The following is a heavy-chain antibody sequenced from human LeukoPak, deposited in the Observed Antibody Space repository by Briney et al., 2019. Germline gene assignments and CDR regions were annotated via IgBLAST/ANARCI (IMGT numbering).Heavy chain of an antibody. CDR3: ARGLVVVTAIALYFDY. D-gene: IGHD2-21*02. CDR2: INHSGST. CDR1: GGSFSGYY. V-gene: IGHV4-34*01. Sequence: SETLSLTCAVYGGSFSGYYWSWIRQPPGKGLGWIGEINHSGSTNYNPSLKSRVTISVDTSKNQFSLKLSSVTAADTAVYYCARGLVVVTAIALYFDYWGQGTLVTVSS. J-gene: IGHJ4*02.